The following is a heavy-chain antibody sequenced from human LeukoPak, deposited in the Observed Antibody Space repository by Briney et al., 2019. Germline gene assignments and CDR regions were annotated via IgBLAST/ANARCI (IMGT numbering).Heavy chain of an antibody. CDR2: IQRDGSEK. CDR3: ARGRGVDF. V-gene: IGHV3-7*04. CDR1: GFTFSSYW. Sequence: GGSLRLSCAASGFTFSSYWMSWVRQAPGKGLEWVANIQRDGSEKYYVDSAKGRFTISRDNAENSLYLQMNSLGGEDTAIYYCARGRGVDFWGQGTLVTVSS. J-gene: IGHJ4*02. D-gene: IGHD1-26*01.